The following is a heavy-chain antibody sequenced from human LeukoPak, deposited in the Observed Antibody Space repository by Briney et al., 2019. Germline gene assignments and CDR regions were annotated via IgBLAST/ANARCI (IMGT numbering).Heavy chain of an antibody. D-gene: IGHD5-24*01. CDR1: GFTLSTYD. Sequence: GGSLRLSCAASGFTLSTYDMSWVRQAPTKGLEWVSAIGGDGGTTYADSVKGRLTISRDNSKNTLYLQMNSLRAEDTAIYYCAKTIPYWYFDLWGHGTLVTVSS. CDR2: IGGDGGTT. J-gene: IGHJ2*01. CDR3: AKTIPYWYFDL. V-gene: IGHV3-23*01.